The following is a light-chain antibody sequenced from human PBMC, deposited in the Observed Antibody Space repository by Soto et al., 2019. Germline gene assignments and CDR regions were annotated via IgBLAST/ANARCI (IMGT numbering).Light chain of an antibody. CDR2: GAS. CDR3: QQYVTSPCA. J-gene: IGKJ1*01. CDR1: QSVSSSF. Sequence: EIVLTQSPATLSLSPGERATLSCRASQSVSSSFLAWYQHKPGQAPRLLIYGASNRDTGIPDRFSGSGSGTAFTSTISRLEPEDLAVYYCQQYVTSPCAFGQGPKVAI. V-gene: IGKV3-20*01.